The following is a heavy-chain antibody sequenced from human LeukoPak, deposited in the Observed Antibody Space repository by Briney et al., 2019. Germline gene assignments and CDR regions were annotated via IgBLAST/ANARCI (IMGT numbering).Heavy chain of an antibody. V-gene: IGHV4-34*01. Sequence: SETLSLTCAVYGGSFSGYYWSWIRQPPGKGLEWIGEINHSGSTNYNPSLKSRVTISVDTSKNQFSLKLSSVTVADTAVYYCARAGYYDSSGYYPLWGQGTLVTVSS. J-gene: IGHJ4*02. CDR3: ARAGYYDSSGYYPL. D-gene: IGHD3-22*01. CDR1: GGSFSGYY. CDR2: INHSGST.